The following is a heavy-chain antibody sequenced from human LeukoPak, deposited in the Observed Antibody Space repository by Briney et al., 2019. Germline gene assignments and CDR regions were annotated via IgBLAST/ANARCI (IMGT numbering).Heavy chain of an antibody. CDR1: GGSISSYY. V-gene: IGHV3-23*01. Sequence: ETLSLTCTVSGGSISSYYWSWVRQAPGKGLEWVSAISGSGGSTYYADSAKGRFTISRDNSKNTLYLQMNSLRAEDTAIYYCAAPRSGYYTLDYWGQGTLVTVSS. D-gene: IGHD3-3*01. CDR3: AAPRSGYYTLDY. J-gene: IGHJ4*02. CDR2: ISGSGGST.